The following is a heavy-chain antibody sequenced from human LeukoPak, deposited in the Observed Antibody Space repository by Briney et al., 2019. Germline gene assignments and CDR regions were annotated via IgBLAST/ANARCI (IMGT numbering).Heavy chain of an antibody. CDR3: AKRTSGSSWYSSDS. Sequence: GGSLRLSCAVSGLTINKYWMHWVRQAPGKGLVWVSVINSEGFSTFYADSVKGRFSISRDNAKTTLFLQMNSLRAEDTAVYYCAKRTSGSSWYSSDSWGQGTLVTVSS. CDR2: INSEGFST. D-gene: IGHD6-13*01. V-gene: IGHV3-74*01. CDR1: GLTINKYW. J-gene: IGHJ4*02.